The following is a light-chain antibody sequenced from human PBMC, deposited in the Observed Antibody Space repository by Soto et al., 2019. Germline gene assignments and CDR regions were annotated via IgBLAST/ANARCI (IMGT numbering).Light chain of an antibody. V-gene: IGKV2-24*01. J-gene: IGKJ4*01. CDR1: QGLVHSDGNTY. CDR3: MQAAQFPLT. Sequence: DIVMTQTPLSSRVTLGQPASISCRSSQGLVHSDGNTYLTWFQQRPGQPPRLLIYRISSRFSGVPDRFSGSGAGTDFTLKISSVEAEDVGVYYCMQAAQFPLTFGGGTKVDIK. CDR2: RIS.